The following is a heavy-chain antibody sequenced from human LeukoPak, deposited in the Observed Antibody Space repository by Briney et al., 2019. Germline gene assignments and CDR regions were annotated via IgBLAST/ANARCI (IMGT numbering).Heavy chain of an antibody. V-gene: IGHV4-38-2*02. Sequence: SETLSLTCTVSGYSISSGYYWGWIRQPPGKGLEWIGSIYHSGSTNYNPSLKSRVTISVDKSKNQFSLKLSSVTAADTAVYYCARDQSYYDSSGYWGSWGQGTLVTVSS. J-gene: IGHJ4*02. CDR2: IYHSGST. D-gene: IGHD3-22*01. CDR3: ARDQSYYDSSGYWGS. CDR1: GYSISSGYY.